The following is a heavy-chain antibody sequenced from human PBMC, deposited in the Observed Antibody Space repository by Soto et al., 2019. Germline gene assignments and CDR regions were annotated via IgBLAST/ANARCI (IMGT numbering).Heavy chain of an antibody. J-gene: IGHJ3*01. CDR2: ISIGSGSI. V-gene: IGHV3-48*02. CDR3: VRDDGWAFDF. Sequence: EVQLVESGGGLVQPGGSRRVSCAASGFSFSNYAMNWVRQAPGKGLEWVSYISIGSGSIFYADSVKGRFTIARDDANNSLYMQMNTRRDEDTSVYYCVRDDGWAFDFWGQGTMVTVSS. D-gene: IGHD2-15*01. CDR1: GFSFSNYA.